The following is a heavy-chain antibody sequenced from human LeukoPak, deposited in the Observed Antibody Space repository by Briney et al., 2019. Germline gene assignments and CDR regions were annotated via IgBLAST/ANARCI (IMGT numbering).Heavy chain of an antibody. CDR3: AGYLSGYPN. Sequence: GGSLRLSCAASGFSVVGNHMSWVRQAPGKGLEWVALIYGDGRTFHADAMKGRFTVSRDSSKNTLFLQMNGLRPEDTAIYYCAGYLSGYPNWGQGSLVTISS. V-gene: IGHV3-66*02. D-gene: IGHD3-22*01. CDR2: IYGDGRT. CDR1: GFSVVGNH. J-gene: IGHJ4*02.